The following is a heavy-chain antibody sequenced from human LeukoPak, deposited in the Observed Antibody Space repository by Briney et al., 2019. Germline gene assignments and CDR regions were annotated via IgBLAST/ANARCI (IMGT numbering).Heavy chain of an antibody. D-gene: IGHD5-18*01. V-gene: IGHV3-30*02. Sequence: GGSLRLSCAVSGFTFSRYGMHWVRQTPGKGLEWVAYIRKDGSDKYYADSVKGRFTISRDNSKNTLYLQMNSLRAEDTAVYYCAKDDTAMGFYWGQGTLVTVSS. J-gene: IGHJ4*02. CDR3: AKDDTAMGFY. CDR1: GFTFSRYG. CDR2: IRKDGSDK.